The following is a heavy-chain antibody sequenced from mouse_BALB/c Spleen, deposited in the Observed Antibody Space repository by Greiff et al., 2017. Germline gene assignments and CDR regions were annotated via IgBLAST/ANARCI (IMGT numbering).Heavy chain of an antibody. V-gene: IGHV5-9-3*01. J-gene: IGHJ4*01. D-gene: IGHD1-1*02. CDR1: GFTFSSYA. Sequence: EVHLVESGGGLVKPGGSLKLSCAASGFTFSSYAMSWVRQTPEKRLEWVATISSGGSYTYYPDSVKGRFTISRDNAKNTLYLQMSSLRSEDTAMYYCAKRNKTGWYFDYWGQGTSVTVSS. CDR2: ISSGGSYT. CDR3: AKRNKTGWYFDY.